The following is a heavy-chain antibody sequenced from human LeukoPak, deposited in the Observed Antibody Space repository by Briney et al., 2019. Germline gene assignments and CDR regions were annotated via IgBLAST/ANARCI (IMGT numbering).Heavy chain of an antibody. CDR3: ARASSSRITKIAVVFTSYYFDY. V-gene: IGHV1-8*02. CDR1: GYTFTSYG. CDR2: MNPNSGNT. D-gene: IGHD3-22*01. J-gene: IGHJ4*02. Sequence: GASVKVSCKASGYTFTSYGISWVRQAPGQGLEWMGWMNPNSGNTGYAQKFQGRVTMTRNTSINTAYMELTSLTSEDTAVYYCARASSSRITKIAVVFTSYYFDYWGQGALVTVSS.